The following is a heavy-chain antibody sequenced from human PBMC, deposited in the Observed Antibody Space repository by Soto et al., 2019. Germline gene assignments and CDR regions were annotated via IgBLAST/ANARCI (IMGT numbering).Heavy chain of an antibody. V-gene: IGHV5-51*01. CDR3: ARKDKSGYFNWFDP. D-gene: IGHD3-22*01. Sequence: GESLKISCRVSGYSFTTYWIGWVRQMSGKGLEWVGIVHPGDSETRYSPSFQGQVTISADRSTSTVFLQWASLKASDTAVYFCARKDKSGYFNWFDPWGQGTLVTVSS. CDR1: GYSFTTYW. J-gene: IGHJ5*02. CDR2: VHPGDSET.